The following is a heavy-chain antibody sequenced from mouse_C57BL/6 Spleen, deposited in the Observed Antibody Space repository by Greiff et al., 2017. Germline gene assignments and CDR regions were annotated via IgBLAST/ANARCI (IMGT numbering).Heavy chain of an antibody. J-gene: IGHJ4*01. Sequence: EVKLQESGPGLVKPSQSLSLTCSVTGYSITSGYYWNWIRQFPGNKLEWMGYISYDGSNNYNPSLKNRISITRDTSKNQFFLKLNSVTTEDTATYYCASVYGYYAMDYWGQGTSVTVSS. D-gene: IGHD1-1*02. CDR3: ASVYGYYAMDY. CDR2: ISYDGSN. CDR1: GYSITSGYY. V-gene: IGHV3-6*01.